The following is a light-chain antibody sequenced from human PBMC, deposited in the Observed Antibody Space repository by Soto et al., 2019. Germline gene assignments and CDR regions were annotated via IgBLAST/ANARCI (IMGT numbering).Light chain of an antibody. CDR1: SSNIGSNL. V-gene: IGLV1-44*01. CDR3: ATWDDSLNGAYV. J-gene: IGLJ1*01. Sequence: QSVLTQPPSASGTPGQRVTISCSGSSSNIGSNLVTWYQHLPGTAPRLLIYANDQRPSGVPDRFSGSKSDTLASLAISALQSEDKADYYCATWDDSLNGAYVFGTGTKLTVL. CDR2: AND.